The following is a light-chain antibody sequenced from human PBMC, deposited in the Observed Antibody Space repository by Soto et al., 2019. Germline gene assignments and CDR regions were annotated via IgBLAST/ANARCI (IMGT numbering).Light chain of an antibody. J-gene: IGKJ4*01. CDR2: DAS. Sequence: EIVLAQSPATLSLSPGERATLSCRASQSVSSYLAWYQQRPGQAPRLLIYDASNRATGIPARFSGSGSGTDFTLIISSLEPEELAVYYCQQRSNWTLTFGGGTKVEIK. CDR3: QQRSNWTLT. V-gene: IGKV3-11*01. CDR1: QSVSSY.